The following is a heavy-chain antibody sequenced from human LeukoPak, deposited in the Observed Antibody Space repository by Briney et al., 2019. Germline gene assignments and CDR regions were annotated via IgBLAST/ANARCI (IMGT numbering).Heavy chain of an antibody. D-gene: IGHD6-19*01. CDR3: ARLPLAVAGNYYFDY. CDR1: GGSISSSSYY. CDR2: IYYSGST. V-gene: IGHV4-39*01. J-gene: IGHJ4*02. Sequence: SETLSLTCTVSGGSISSSSYYRGWIRQPPGKGLEWIGSIYYSGSTYYNPSLKSRVTISVDTSKNQFSLKLSSVTAADTAVYYCARLPLAVAGNYYFDYWGQGTLVTVSS.